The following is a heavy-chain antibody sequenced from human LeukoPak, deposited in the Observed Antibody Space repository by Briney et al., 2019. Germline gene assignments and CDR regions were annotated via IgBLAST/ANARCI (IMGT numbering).Heavy chain of an antibody. D-gene: IGHD2-15*01. CDR2: IYYSGST. V-gene: IGHV4-59*01. CDR3: ARERAGYCSGGSCFYYYYYMDV. J-gene: IGHJ6*03. Sequence: PSETLSLTCTVSGGSISSYYWSWIRQPPGKGLEWIGYIYYSGSTNYNPSLKSRVTISVDTSKNQFSLKLSSVTAADTAVYYCARERAGYCSGGSCFYYYYYMDVWGKGTTVTISS. CDR1: GGSISSYY.